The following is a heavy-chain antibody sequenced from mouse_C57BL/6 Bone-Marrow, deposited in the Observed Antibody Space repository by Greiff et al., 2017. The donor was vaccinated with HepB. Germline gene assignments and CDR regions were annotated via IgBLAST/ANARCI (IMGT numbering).Heavy chain of an antibody. Sequence: DVQLQESGAELVKPGASVKLSCTASGFNIKDYYMHWVKQRPEQGLEWIGKIDPEDGDTNDAPKFQGKATITADTSSNTAYLQHSSLTSEDTAVYYCAEFAYWGQGTRVTVSA. V-gene: IGHV14-2*01. CDR3: AEFAY. CDR2: IDPEDGDT. J-gene: IGHJ3*01. CDR1: GFNIKDYY.